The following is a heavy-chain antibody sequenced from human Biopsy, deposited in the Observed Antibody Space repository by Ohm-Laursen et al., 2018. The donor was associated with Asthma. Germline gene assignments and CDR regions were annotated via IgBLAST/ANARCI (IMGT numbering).Heavy chain of an antibody. J-gene: IGHJ4*02. Sequence: GTLSLTCTVSGGSITSSSYYWGWIRQPPGKGMEWIGSMYHSGSPYYHPSLKSRATISVDTSKNQLSLKMSSVTAADTAVYFCVRHQYSSSWSTFDCWGQGALVTVSS. CDR2: MYHSGSP. CDR1: GGSITSSSYY. V-gene: IGHV4-39*01. D-gene: IGHD3-22*01. CDR3: VRHQYSSSWSTFDC.